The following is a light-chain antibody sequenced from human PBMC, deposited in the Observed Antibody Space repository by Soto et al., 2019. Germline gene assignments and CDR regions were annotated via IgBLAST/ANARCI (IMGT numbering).Light chain of an antibody. CDR3: QQYSSYSAYT. CDR1: QSISSW. V-gene: IGKV1-5*03. J-gene: IGKJ2*01. CDR2: QAS. Sequence: DIQMTQSPSTLSASIGDRVTITCWASQSISSWLAWHQQRPGKAPKLLLYQASSLETGVPSRFSGSGSGPEFTLTISSLQPDHFATYSCQQYSSYSAYTFGQGTKVDIK.